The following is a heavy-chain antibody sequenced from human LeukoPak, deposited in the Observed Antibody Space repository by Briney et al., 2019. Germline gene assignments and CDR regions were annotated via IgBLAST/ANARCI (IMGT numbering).Heavy chain of an antibody. CDR3: ARGYSDWLR. D-gene: IGHD4-11*01. J-gene: IGHJ4*02. Sequence: GGSLRLSCAASGFTMTWVRQGPGEGLEWLANINLDGSETHFVDPVKGRFTISRDNAKNSLSLQMSGLRVEDTAVYYCARGYSDWLRWGQGTQVTVSS. V-gene: IGHV3-7*01. CDR2: INLDGSET. CDR1: GFT.